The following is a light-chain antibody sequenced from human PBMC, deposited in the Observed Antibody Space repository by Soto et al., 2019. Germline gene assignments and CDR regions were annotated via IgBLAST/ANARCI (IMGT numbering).Light chain of an antibody. CDR2: KAS. J-gene: IGKJ1*01. V-gene: IGKV1-5*03. Sequence: DIKMTQSPSTLSASVGDRVTITCRASQSISSWLAWYQQKPGKAPKLLIYKASSLESGVPSGFSGSGSGTEFTLTISSLQPDDFATYYCQQYNSSPTFGQGTKVEIK. CDR3: QQYNSSPT. CDR1: QSISSW.